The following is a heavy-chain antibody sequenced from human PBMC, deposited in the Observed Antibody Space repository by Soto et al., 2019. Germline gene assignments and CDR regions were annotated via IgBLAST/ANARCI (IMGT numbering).Heavy chain of an antibody. V-gene: IGHV4-34*01. J-gene: IGHJ6*03. Sequence: PSETLSLTCAVYGGSFNGYYWSWIRQPPGKGLEWIGEINHSGSTNYNPSLKSRVTISVDTSKNQFSLKLSSVTAADTAVYYCARVLLNYYYYFMDVWGKGTTVTVSS. CDR2: INHSGST. D-gene: IGHD2-15*01. CDR3: ARVLLNYYYYFMDV. CDR1: GGSFNGYY.